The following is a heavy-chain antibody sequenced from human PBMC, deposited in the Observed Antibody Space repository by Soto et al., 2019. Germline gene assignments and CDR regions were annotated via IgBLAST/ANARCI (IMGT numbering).Heavy chain of an antibody. CDR3: ARDRPYHDYVWGSYRLGWYFDY. V-gene: IGHV3-23*01. D-gene: IGHD3-16*02. CDR2: ISGSGGST. Sequence: PGGSLRLSCAASGFTFSSYAMSWVRQAPGKGLEWVSAISGSGGSTYYADSVKGRFTISRDNSKNTLYLQMNSLRAEDTAVYYCARDRPYHDYVWGSYRLGWYFDYWGQGTLVTVSS. J-gene: IGHJ4*02. CDR1: GFTFSSYA.